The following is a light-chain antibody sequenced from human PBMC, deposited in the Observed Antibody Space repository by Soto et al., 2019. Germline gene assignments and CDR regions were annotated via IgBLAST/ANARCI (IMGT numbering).Light chain of an antibody. Sequence: QSVLTQPAAVSGSPGQSITISCTGTSSYVGSYNIVSWYQQHPGKAPKLMIYAVSKRPSGVSNRFSGSKSGNTASLTISGLQAEDEADYYCCSYAGSSTLFYVFGTGTKVTVL. J-gene: IGLJ1*01. V-gene: IGLV2-23*02. CDR3: CSYAGSSTLFYV. CDR1: SSYVGSYNI. CDR2: AVS.